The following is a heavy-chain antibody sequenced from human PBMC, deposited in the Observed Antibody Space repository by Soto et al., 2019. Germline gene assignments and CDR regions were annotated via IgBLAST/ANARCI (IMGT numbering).Heavy chain of an antibody. CDR1: GGSMYRSGYY. D-gene: IGHD2-15*01. J-gene: IGHJ4*02. V-gene: IGHV4-39*01. Sequence: QVQLQESGPGLVKPSETLSLTCTVSGGSMYRSGYYWGWIRQPPGRGLEWIGNIDYNGVTYSNPSLKSRVTISRDTSKNQFSLKLTSVTAADTALYYCGKVLVGATGHTDSDSWGPGTLGAVSS. CDR3: GKVLVGATGHTDSDS. CDR2: IDYNGVT.